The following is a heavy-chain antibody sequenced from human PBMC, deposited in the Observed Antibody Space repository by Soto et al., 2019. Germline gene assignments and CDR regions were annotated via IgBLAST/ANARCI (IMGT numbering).Heavy chain of an antibody. CDR3: ARTPFSRIAVAGQHYYYYGMDV. J-gene: IGHJ6*02. CDR2: IIPIFGTA. CDR1: GGTFSSYA. D-gene: IGHD6-19*01. Sequence: QVQLVQSGAEVQKPGSSVKVSCKASGGTFSSYAISWVRQAPGQGLEWMGGIIPIFGTANYAQKFQGRVTITADESTSTAYMELSSLRSEDTAVYYCARTPFSRIAVAGQHYYYYGMDVWGQGTTVTVSS. V-gene: IGHV1-69*01.